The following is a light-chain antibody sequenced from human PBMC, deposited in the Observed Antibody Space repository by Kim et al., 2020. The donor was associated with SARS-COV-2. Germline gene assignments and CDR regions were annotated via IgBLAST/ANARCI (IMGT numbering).Light chain of an antibody. Sequence: EIVLTQSPGTLSLSPGERATLSCRASQSINSNYLAWYQQKPGQAPRLLIYNAFSRAPGIPDRFSGSGSGTDFTLTINRLEPEDFAVYSCQQYHSSPWTFGQGTKVDIK. CDR3: QQYHSSPWT. V-gene: IGKV3-20*01. CDR2: NAF. CDR1: QSINSNY. J-gene: IGKJ1*01.